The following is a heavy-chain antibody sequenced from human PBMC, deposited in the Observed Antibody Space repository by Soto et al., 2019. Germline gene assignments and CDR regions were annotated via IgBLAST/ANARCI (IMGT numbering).Heavy chain of an antibody. V-gene: IGHV4-61*01. J-gene: IGHJ4*02. CDR2: NYYSGST. CDR3: ARDRVAGGKLDC. Sequence: QVQLQESGPGLVKPSEILSLTCTVSGGSVSSGSYYWSWIRQPPGKGLEWIGYNYYSGSTSYNPSLKSRFNISVGVSKIEFSLELSSVIAAVTAVYYCARDRVAGGKLDCWGQGTLVTV. CDR1: GGSVSSGSYY. D-gene: IGHD3-16*01.